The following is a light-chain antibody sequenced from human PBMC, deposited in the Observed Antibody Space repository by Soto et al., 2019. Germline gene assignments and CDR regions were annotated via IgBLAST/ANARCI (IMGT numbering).Light chain of an antibody. Sequence: DIQLTQSPSFLSASVGDRVTITCRASQGISSYLAWYQQKPGKAPKLLIYAASTLQSGVPSRFSGSGSGTEFTLTLSSLQPEEFATYYCQQLNSYLYTFGQGTKLEIK. V-gene: IGKV1-9*01. CDR1: QGISSY. J-gene: IGKJ2*01. CDR2: AAS. CDR3: QQLNSYLYT.